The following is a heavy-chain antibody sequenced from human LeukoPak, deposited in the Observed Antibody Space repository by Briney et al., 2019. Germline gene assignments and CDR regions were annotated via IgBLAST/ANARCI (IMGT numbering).Heavy chain of an antibody. J-gene: IGHJ4*02. D-gene: IGHD2-15*01. CDR2: LNPNSGNT. CDR3: ASRYCSGGSCYSGALDY. CDR1: GYTFTSYD. Sequence: ASVKVSCKASGYTFTSYDINWVRQATGQGLEWMGWLNPNSGNTGYAQKFQGRVTITRNTSINTAYMELSRLRSDDTAVYYCASRYCSGGSCYSGALDYWGQGTLVTVSS. V-gene: IGHV1-8*03.